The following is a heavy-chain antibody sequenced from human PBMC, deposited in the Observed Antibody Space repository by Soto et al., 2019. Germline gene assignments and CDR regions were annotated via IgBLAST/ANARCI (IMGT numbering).Heavy chain of an antibody. CDR3: ARTSTVVSVDD. D-gene: IGHD2-15*01. Sequence: HVQLQESGPGLVKASQTLSLTCTVYGGSLTSSTSYWSWIRQHPGKGLEWIGYIFHTGNTFYNPSLKSRLNISLDTSRNQYSLNLRSVTAADTAVYYCARTSTVVSVDDWGQGTLVTVSS. V-gene: IGHV4-31*03. CDR1: GGSLTSSTSY. J-gene: IGHJ4*02. CDR2: IFHTGNT.